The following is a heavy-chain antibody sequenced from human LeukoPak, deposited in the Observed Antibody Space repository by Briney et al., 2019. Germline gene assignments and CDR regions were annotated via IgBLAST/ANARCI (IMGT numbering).Heavy chain of an antibody. V-gene: IGHV3-21*01. Sequence: GSLRLSCAAYGFTLSSHSMNWVRQAPGKGLEWVSSISSSSSYIHSADSVKGRFTISRDNAKNSLYLQMNSLRAEDTAVYYCARDLYDSGAYSSPIDYWGQGTLVTVSS. CDR3: ARDLYDSGAYSSPIDY. D-gene: IGHD3-22*01. CDR2: ISSSSSYI. J-gene: IGHJ4*02. CDR1: GFTLSSHS.